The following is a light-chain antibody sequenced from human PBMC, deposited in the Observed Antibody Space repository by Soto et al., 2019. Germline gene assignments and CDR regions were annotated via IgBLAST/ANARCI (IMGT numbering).Light chain of an antibody. V-gene: IGKV3-20*01. Sequence: EIVLTQSPGTLSLSPGERATLSCRASQSVSSSYLAWYQQKPGQAPRLLIYGASSRATGMPDRFSGSGSGTNFTLTISRLEPEDFAVYYCQQYGRSPSFTFGPGTKVDIK. J-gene: IGKJ3*01. CDR2: GAS. CDR3: QQYGRSPSFT. CDR1: QSVSSSY.